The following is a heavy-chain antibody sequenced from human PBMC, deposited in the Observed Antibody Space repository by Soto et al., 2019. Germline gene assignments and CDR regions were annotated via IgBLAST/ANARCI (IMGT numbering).Heavy chain of an antibody. CDR2: INHSGST. CDR1: GGSFSGYY. Sequence: KTSETLSLTCAVYGGSFSGYYWSWIRQPPGKGLEWIGEINHSGSTNYNPSLKSRVTISVDTSKNQFSLKLSSVTAADTAVYYCARGRENFDWLLTVYYGMDVWGQGTTVTVSS. J-gene: IGHJ6*02. D-gene: IGHD3-9*01. CDR3: ARGRENFDWLLTVYYGMDV. V-gene: IGHV4-34*01.